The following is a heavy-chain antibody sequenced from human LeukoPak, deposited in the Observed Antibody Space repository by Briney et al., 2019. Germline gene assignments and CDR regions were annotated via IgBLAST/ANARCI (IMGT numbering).Heavy chain of an antibody. V-gene: IGHV1-18*01. CDR1: GYSFTSYA. Sequence: ASMKVSYKASGYSFTSYAINWVRQAPGQGLEWMGWISAYNGNTDYAQKLQDRVTMTTDISTSTAYMELRSLTSDDTAVYFCARDPLRSSWSTYYNALDVWGQGTTVTVSS. CDR2: ISAYNGNT. J-gene: IGHJ6*02. D-gene: IGHD6-13*01. CDR3: ARDPLRSSWSTYYNALDV.